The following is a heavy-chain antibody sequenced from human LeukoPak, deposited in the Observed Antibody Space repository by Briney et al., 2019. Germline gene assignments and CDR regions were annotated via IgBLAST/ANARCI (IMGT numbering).Heavy chain of an antibody. Sequence: PGGSLRLSCAASGFTFSSYSMNWVRQAPGKGLEWVSAISGSGGSTYYADSVKGRFTISRDNSKNTLYLQMNSLRAEDTAVYYCAKDGHCSSTSCSFDPWGQGTLVTVSS. CDR2: ISGSGGST. J-gene: IGHJ5*02. CDR3: AKDGHCSSTSCSFDP. CDR1: GFTFSSYS. D-gene: IGHD2-2*01. V-gene: IGHV3-23*01.